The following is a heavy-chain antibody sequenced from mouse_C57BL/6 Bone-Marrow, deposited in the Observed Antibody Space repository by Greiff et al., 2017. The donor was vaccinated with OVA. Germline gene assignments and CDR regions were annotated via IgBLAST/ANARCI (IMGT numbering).Heavy chain of an antibody. J-gene: IGHJ1*03. CDR2: ISYDGSH. Sequence: DVQLQESGPGLVQPSQSLSLTCSVTGYSITSGYFWYWIRQFPGNKLECMGFISYDGSHNSNPSLKNRISITRDTSKNQFFLKLNSVTTEDTATYYCAREVTTVVAHWYFDGWGTGTTVTASS. V-gene: IGHV3-6*01. CDR1: GYSITSGYF. D-gene: IGHD1-1*01. CDR3: AREVTTVVAHWYFDG.